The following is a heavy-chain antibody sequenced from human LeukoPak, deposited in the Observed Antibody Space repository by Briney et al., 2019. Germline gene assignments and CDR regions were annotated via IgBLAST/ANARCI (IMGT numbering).Heavy chain of an antibody. D-gene: IGHD2-15*01. CDR2: TNTDETST. CDR3: ARDLTHCSGGTCHPSPIDY. V-gene: IGHV3-74*01. Sequence: TGGSLRLSCAASGFTLGNYWMHWVRQAPGKGLVWVSHTNTDETSTHYADSVKGRFTISRDNAKNTLYLQMNSLRAEDTAVYYCARDLTHCSGGTCHPSPIDYWGQGTLVTVSS. J-gene: IGHJ4*02. CDR1: GFTLGNYW.